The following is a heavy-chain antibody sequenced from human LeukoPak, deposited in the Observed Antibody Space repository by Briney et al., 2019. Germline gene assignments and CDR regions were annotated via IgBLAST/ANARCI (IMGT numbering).Heavy chain of an antibody. CDR1: GYTLTELS. CDR3: AAGAQVPIDY. V-gene: IGHV1-24*01. CDR2: FDLEDGER. J-gene: IGHJ4*02. Sequence: ASVKVSCNVSGYTLTELSMLWVRQAPGKGLEWMGGFDLEDGERVYAQKLQGRLTMTEDTSTDTAYMELSSLRSEATTTYYCAAGAQVPIDYSGQGNLGTVSP.